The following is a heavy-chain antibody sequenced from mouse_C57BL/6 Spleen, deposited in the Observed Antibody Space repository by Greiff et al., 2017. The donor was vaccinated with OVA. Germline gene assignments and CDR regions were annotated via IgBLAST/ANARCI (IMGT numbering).Heavy chain of an antibody. J-gene: IGHJ4*01. CDR2: IRSKSNNYAT. CDR1: GFSFNTYA. Sequence: EVQGVESGGGLVQPKGSLKLSCAASGFSFNTYAMNWVRQAPGKGLEWVARIRSKSNNYATYSADSVKDRFTISRDDSESMLYLQMNNLKTEDTAMYYCVRQMGQDGYYEAMDYWGQGTSVTVSS. D-gene: IGHD2-3*01. CDR3: VRQMGQDGYYEAMDY. V-gene: IGHV10-1*01.